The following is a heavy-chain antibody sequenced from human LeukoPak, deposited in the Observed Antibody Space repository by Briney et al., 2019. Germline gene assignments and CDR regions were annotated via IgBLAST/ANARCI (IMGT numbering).Heavy chain of an antibody. Sequence: GASVKVSCKASGYTFTGYYMHWVRQAPGQGLEWMGWINPNSGGTNYAQKLQGRVIMTTDTSTSTAYMELRSLRSDDTAVYYCASYSSSWQRYYFDYWGQGTLVTVSS. CDR2: INPNSGGT. D-gene: IGHD6-13*01. J-gene: IGHJ4*02. V-gene: IGHV1-2*02. CDR3: ASYSSSWQRYYFDY. CDR1: GYTFTGYY.